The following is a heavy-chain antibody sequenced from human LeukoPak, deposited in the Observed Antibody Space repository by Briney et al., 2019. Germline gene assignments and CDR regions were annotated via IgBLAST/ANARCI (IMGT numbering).Heavy chain of an antibody. Sequence: SETLSLTCTVSGGSISSSHYYWAWIRQPPGKGLEWIGMINYSGNRYYNPSLWSRATISVDTSTNQFSLNLNSVTAADTAVHYCARGYDYWGQGALVAVSS. D-gene: IGHD3-22*01. CDR1: GGSISSSHYY. V-gene: IGHV4-39*01. CDR2: INYSGNR. J-gene: IGHJ4*02. CDR3: ARGYDY.